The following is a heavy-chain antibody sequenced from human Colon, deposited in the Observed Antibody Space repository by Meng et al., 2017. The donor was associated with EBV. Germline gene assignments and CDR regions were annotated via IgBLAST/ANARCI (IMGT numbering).Heavy chain of an antibody. J-gene: IGHJ4*02. CDR2: IYFSGST. D-gene: IGHD3-16*01. CDR1: GGSISSYF. V-gene: IGHV4-59*01. Sequence: QVQLQESGPGLVKPSGXLSLTCTVSGGSISSYFWSWIRQPPGKGLEWIGHIYFSGSTNYNPSLKSRVTISVDTSKNQFSLKLSSVTAADTAVYYCARGGAYPPANWGQGTLVTVSS. CDR3: ARGGAYPPAN.